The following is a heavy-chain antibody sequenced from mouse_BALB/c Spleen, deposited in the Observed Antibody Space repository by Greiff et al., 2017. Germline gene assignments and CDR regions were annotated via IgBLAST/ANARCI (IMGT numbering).Heavy chain of an antibody. Sequence: VMLVESGGGLVKPGGSLKLSCAASGFTFSSYAMSWVRQPPGQGLEWLGGICAGGSTNYNSALMSRLSISKANSKSQVFLKMNSLQTDDTARYYCARVAMDYWGQGTSVTVSS. CDR1: GFTFSSYA. CDR3: ARVAMDY. V-gene: IGHV2-9*02. CDR2: ICAGGST. J-gene: IGHJ4*01.